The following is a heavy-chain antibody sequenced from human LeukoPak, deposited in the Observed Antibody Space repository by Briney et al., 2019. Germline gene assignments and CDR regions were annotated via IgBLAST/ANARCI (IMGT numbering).Heavy chain of an antibody. CDR1: GFTFSSYG. V-gene: IGHV3-30*02. CDR3: AKDRWQRLAYFDY. J-gene: IGHJ4*02. D-gene: IGHD6-25*01. Sequence: GGSLRLSCASSGFTFSSYGMHWVRQAPGKGLEWVAFIRYDETNRYYADSVKGRFTISRDNSKNTLYLQMNSLRAEDTAVYYCAKDRWQRLAYFDYWGQGTLVTVST. CDR2: IRYDETNR.